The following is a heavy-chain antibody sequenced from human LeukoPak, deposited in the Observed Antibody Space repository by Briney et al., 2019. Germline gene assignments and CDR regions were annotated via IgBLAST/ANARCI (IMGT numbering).Heavy chain of an antibody. J-gene: IGHJ4*02. V-gene: IGHV4-31*03. D-gene: IGHD1/OR15-1a*01. CDR2: IYHSGTT. CDR3: ARVPFFDSGTYYFDY. CDR1: GDSVSSGDYY. Sequence: TLSLTCTVSGDSVSSGDYYWSWIRQLSGKGLEWIGYIYHSGTTHSNPSLKSRVTISADTSKNQFSLKLNSVTAADTAVYYCARVPFFDSGTYYFDYWGPGTLVTVSS.